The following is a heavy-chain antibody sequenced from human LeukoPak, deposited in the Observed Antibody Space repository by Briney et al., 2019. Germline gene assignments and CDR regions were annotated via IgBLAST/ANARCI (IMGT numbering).Heavy chain of an antibody. CDR3: ARVKGALAAAGLDY. J-gene: IGHJ4*02. Sequence: GESLRLSCAASGFTFSSYSMNWGRQAIGKRLEWVSSISSSSSYIYYADSVKGRFTISRDNAKNSLYLQMNSLRAEDTAVYYCARVKGALAAAGLDYWGQGALVTVSS. D-gene: IGHD6-13*01. CDR1: GFTFSSYS. V-gene: IGHV3-21*01. CDR2: ISSSSSYI.